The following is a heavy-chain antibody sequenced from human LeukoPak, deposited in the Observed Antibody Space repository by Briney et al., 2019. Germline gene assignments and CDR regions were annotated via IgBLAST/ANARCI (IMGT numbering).Heavy chain of an antibody. D-gene: IGHD3-22*01. V-gene: IGHV1-18*01. CDR1: GYSFTAYG. CDR3: ASGNYYDSSGYYARH. J-gene: IGHJ4*02. Sequence: ASVKVSCKASGYSFTAYGITWMRQAPGQGLEWMGWISAYNGNTNYAQKLQGRVTMTTDTSTSTAYMELRSLRSDDTAVYYCASGNYYDSSGYYARHWGQGTLVTVSS. CDR2: ISAYNGNT.